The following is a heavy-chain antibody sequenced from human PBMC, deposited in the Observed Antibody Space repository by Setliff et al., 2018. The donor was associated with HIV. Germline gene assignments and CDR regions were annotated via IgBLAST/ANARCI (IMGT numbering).Heavy chain of an antibody. V-gene: IGHV4-4*09. J-gene: IGHJ6*02. CDR1: GGSISNYN. CDR2: IYTSGST. Sequence: SETLSLTCTVSGGSISNYNGSWIGQPPGKGLEWIGYIYTSGSTNYNPPLKSRVTISVDTSKTQFSLKLSSVTAADTAVYYCARTFGDLKHYNYYYTIDVWGQGTTVTVSS. CDR3: ARTFGDLKHYNYYYTIDV. D-gene: IGHD3-10*01.